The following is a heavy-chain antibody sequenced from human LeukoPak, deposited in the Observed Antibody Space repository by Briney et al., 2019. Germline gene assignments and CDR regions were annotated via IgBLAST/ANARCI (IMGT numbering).Heavy chain of an antibody. CDR2: IKQDGSEK. V-gene: IGHV3-7*01. CDR3: ARDTSAWRYGMDV. J-gene: IGHJ6*02. Sequence: GGSLRLSCEASGFTFSSHWTSWVRQAPGKGLVWVAIIKQDGSEKDYVDSVTGRFTISRDNAKNSLYLQMNSLRDEDTAVYYCARDTSAWRYGMDVWGQGTTVTVSS. D-gene: IGHD6-19*01. CDR1: GFTFSSHW.